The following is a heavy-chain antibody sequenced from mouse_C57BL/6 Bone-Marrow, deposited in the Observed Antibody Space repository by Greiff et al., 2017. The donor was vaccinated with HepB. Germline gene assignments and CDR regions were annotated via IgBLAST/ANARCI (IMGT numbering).Heavy chain of an antibody. CDR3: ARNDGSSYHYAMDY. CDR2: IDPSDSET. V-gene: IGHV1-52*01. CDR1: GYTFTSYW. J-gene: IGHJ4*01. Sequence: QLQQPGAELVRPGSSVKLSCKASGYTFTSYWMHWVKQRPIQGLEWIGNIDPSDSETHYNQKFKDKATLTVDKSSSTAYMQLSSLTSEDSAVYYCARNDGSSYHYAMDYWGQGTSVTVSS. D-gene: IGHD1-1*01.